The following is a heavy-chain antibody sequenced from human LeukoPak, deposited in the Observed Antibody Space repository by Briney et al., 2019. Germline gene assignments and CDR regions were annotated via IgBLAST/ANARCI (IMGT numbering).Heavy chain of an antibody. Sequence: PSETLSLTCAVYGGSFSGYYWSWIRQPPGKGLEWIGEINHSGSTNYNPSLKSRVTISVDTSKNQFSLKLSSVTAADTAVYYCARHFGDYASLLAWGQGSLVTVSS. CDR1: GGSFSGYY. CDR2: INHSGST. J-gene: IGHJ5*02. CDR3: ARHFGDYASLLA. D-gene: IGHD4-17*01. V-gene: IGHV4-34*01.